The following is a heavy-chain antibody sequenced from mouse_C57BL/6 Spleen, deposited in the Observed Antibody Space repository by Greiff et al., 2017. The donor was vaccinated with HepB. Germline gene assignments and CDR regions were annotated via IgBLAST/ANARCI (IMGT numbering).Heavy chain of an antibody. CDR1: GFTFSDYG. D-gene: IGHD2-1*01. J-gene: IGHJ4*01. Sequence: EVQLVESGGGLVKPGGSLKLSCAASGFTFSDYGMHWVRQAPEKGLEWVAYISSGSSTIYYADTVKGRFTISRDNAKNTLFLQMTSLRSEDTAMYYCARKDYGKNYAMDDWGQGTSVTVSS. CDR2: ISSGSSTI. V-gene: IGHV5-17*01. CDR3: ARKDYGKNYAMDD.